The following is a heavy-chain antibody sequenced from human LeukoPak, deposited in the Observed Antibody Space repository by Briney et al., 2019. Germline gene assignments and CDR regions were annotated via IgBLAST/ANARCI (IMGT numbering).Heavy chain of an antibody. Sequence: ASVKVPCKASGYTFTSYDINWVRQATGQGLEWMGWMNPNSGNTGYAQKFQGRVTMTRNTSIGTAYMELSSLRSEDTAVYYCARGPLSKRNWFDPWGQGTLVTVSS. V-gene: IGHV1-8*01. CDR2: MNPNSGNT. D-gene: IGHD2/OR15-2a*01. CDR3: ARGPLSKRNWFDP. CDR1: GYTFTSYD. J-gene: IGHJ5*02.